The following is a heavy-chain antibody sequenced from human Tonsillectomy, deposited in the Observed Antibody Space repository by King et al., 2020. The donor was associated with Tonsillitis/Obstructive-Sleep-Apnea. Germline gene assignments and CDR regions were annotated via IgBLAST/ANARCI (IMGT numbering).Heavy chain of an antibody. CDR3: ARNGGDYVWGSYRDMDV. V-gene: IGHV3-30*01. CDR1: GFTFSSYA. CDR2: ISYDGSNK. Sequence: VQLVESGGGVVQPGRSLRLSCAASGFTFSSYAMHWVRQAPGKGLEWVAVISYDGSNKYYAVPVKGRFTISRDNSKNTLYLQMNSLRAEDTAVYYCARNGGDYVWGSYRDMDVWGQGTTVTVSS. J-gene: IGHJ6*02. D-gene: IGHD3-16*02.